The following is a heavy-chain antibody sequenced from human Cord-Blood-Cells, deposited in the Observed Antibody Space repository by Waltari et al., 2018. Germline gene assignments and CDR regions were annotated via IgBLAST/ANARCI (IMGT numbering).Heavy chain of an antibody. V-gene: IGHV4-30-4*08. Sequence: QVQLQESGPGLVKPSQTLSLTCTVSGGSISRGDYYWSWLRQPPGKGLEWVGYIDYSGSTDNNPSLKSRVTRSVDTAKNQFSLKLSSVTAADTAVYYCVSPPTYWGQGTLVTVSS. CDR1: GGSISRGDYY. CDR2: IDYSGST. CDR3: VSPPTY. J-gene: IGHJ4*02.